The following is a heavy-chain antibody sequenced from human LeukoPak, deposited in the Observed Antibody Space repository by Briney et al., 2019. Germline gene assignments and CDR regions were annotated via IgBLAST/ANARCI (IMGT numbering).Heavy chain of an antibody. D-gene: IGHD6-6*01. CDR3: ARLAARPGVDWFDP. Sequence: GASVKVSCKASGYTFTSYGISWVRQAPGQGLEWMGWIGAYNGNTNYAQKLQGRVTMTTDTSTSTAYMELRSLRSDDTAVYYCARLAARPGVDWFDPWGQGTLVTVSS. J-gene: IGHJ5*02. CDR1: GYTFTSYG. CDR2: IGAYNGNT. V-gene: IGHV1-18*01.